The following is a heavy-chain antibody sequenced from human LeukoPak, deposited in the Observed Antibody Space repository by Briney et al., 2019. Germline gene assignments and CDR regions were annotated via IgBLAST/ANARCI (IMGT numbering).Heavy chain of an antibody. V-gene: IGHV3-43*02. J-gene: IGHJ5*02. Sequence: GGSLRLSCAASGFTFDDYAMHWVRHAPGKGLEWVSLISGDGGSTYYADSVKGRFTISRDKSKNSLYLQMNSLRTEDTALYYCAKGNSWISNWFDPWGQGTLVTVSS. CDR1: GFTFDDYA. CDR3: AKGNSWISNWFDP. D-gene: IGHD1-7*01. CDR2: ISGDGGST.